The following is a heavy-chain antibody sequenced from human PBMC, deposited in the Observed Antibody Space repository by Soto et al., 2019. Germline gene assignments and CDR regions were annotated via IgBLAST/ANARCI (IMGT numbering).Heavy chain of an antibody. CDR3: VRDSHGDY. CDR2: IDHDGPT. V-gene: IGHV3-74*01. CDR1: GFTFSNYW. J-gene: IGHJ4*02. Sequence: EVQLVESGGGLVQPGGSLRLSCAGSGFTFSNYWMHWVRQAPGKGLEWVSRIDHDGPTDYAESVRGRFTISRDNAENTLYLQLNRLRPEDTAVYYCVRDSHGDYWGQGTLVTVSS.